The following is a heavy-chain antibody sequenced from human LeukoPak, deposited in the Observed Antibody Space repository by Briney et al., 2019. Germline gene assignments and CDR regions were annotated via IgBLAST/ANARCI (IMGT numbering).Heavy chain of an antibody. V-gene: IGHV1-2*02. Sequence: ASVKVSCKASGYTFTGYYMHWVRQAPGQGLEWMGWINPNSGGTNYAQKFQGRVTMTRDTSISTAYMELSRLRSDDTAVYYCAHLPGVYYGSGYFDYWGQGTLVTVSS. CDR2: INPNSGGT. CDR3: AHLPGVYYGSGYFDY. CDR1: GYTFTGYY. J-gene: IGHJ4*02. D-gene: IGHD3-10*01.